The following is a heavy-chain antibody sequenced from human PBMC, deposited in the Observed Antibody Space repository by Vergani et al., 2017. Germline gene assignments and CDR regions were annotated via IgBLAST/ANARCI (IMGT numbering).Heavy chain of an antibody. Sequence: VQLVESGGGLVQPGGSLRLSCAASGFTFSSYCMSWVRQAPGKGLEWVANIKQDGSEKYYVDSVKGRFTISRDNAKNSLYLQMNSLRAEDTAVYYCARARRYYYGSGTQGFDLWGRGTLVTVSS. CDR3: ARARRYYYGSGTQGFDL. V-gene: IGHV3-7*01. CDR1: GFTFSSYC. D-gene: IGHD3-10*01. CDR2: IKQDGSEK. J-gene: IGHJ2*01.